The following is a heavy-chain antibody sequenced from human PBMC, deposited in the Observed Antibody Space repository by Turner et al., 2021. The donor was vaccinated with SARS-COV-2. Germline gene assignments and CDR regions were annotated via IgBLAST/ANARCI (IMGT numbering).Heavy chain of an antibody. J-gene: IGHJ4*02. D-gene: IGHD4-4*01. V-gene: IGHV3-33*06. CDR1: GFTFSSYG. Sequence: QVQLVESGGGVVQPGRSLRLSCAASGFTFSSYGMHWVRQAPGKGVEWVAVIWYDGSNKYYADSVKGRFTISRDNSKNTLYLQMNSLRAEDTAVYYCAKQLGLYSNPMYYFDYWGQGTLVTVSS. CDR3: AKQLGLYSNPMYYFDY. CDR2: IWYDGSNK.